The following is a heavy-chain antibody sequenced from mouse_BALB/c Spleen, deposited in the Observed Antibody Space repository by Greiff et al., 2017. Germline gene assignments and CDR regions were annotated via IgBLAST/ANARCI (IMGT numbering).Heavy chain of an antibody. Sequence: EVQLLQSGPELEQPGASVKISCEASGYSFTGYNMNWVQQSHGKSLEWIGNIDPYYGGISYNQKVKGKATLTVDKAYSTAYMQLKRLTSEDSAVDYCERRLRLEAMDYWGQGTTVTVSS. CDR1: GYSFTGYN. J-gene: IGHJ4*01. CDR2: IDPYYGGI. V-gene: IGHV1S135*01. CDR3: ERRLRLEAMDY. D-gene: IGHD1-2*01.